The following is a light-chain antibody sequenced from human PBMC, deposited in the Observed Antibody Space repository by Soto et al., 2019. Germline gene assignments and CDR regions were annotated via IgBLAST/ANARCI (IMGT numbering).Light chain of an antibody. CDR1: SSDVGGYNY. CDR3: SSYTSSSTLV. CDR2: DVS. V-gene: IGLV2-14*01. J-gene: IGLJ2*01. Sequence: QSALTQPASVSGSPGQSITISCTGTSSDVGGYNYVSWYQQHPGKAPKLMIYDVSNRPSGVSNRFSGSKSGNTASLTISGLQVEDEADYYCSSYTSSSTLVFGGGNKVTVL.